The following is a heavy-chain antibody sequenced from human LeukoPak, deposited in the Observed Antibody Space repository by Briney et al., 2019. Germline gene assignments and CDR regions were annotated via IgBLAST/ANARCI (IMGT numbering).Heavy chain of an antibody. CDR2: ISSSGSTI. V-gene: IGHV3-48*04. D-gene: IGHD3-10*02. CDR1: GFTFSSYS. CDR3: AELGITMIGGV. J-gene: IGHJ6*04. Sequence: GGSLRLSCAASGFTFSSYSMNWVRQAPGKGLEWVSYISSSGSTIYYADSVKGRFTISRDNAKNSLYLQMNSLRAEDTAVYYCAELGITMIGGVWGKGTTVTIST.